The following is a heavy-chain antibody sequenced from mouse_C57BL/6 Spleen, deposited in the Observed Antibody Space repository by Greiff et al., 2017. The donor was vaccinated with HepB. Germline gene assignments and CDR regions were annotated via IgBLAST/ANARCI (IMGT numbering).Heavy chain of an antibody. CDR1: GFTFSSYA. CDR3: TRELGRNYAMDY. J-gene: IGHJ4*01. V-gene: IGHV5-9-1*02. CDR2: ISSGGDYI. Sequence: DVHLVESGEGLVKPGGSLKLSCAASGFTFSSYAMSWVRQTPEKRLEWVAYISSGGDYIYYADTVKGRFTISRDNARNTLYLQMSSLKSEDTAMYYCTRELGRNYAMDYWGQGTSVTVSS. D-gene: IGHD4-1*01.